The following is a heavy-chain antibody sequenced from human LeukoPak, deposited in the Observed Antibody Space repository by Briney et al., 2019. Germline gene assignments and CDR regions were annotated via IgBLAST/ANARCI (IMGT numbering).Heavy chain of an antibody. J-gene: IGHJ4*02. CDR3: AKDRKGDTIIGGFDD. Sequence: PGGSLRLSCAASGFPFNTYALTWVRQAPGKGLEWVSTISSSGGSTYYADSVKGRFTISRDNPKNTMDLQVNSLRAEDTAVYFCAKDRKGDTIIGGFDDWGQGTLVTVSS. CDR2: ISSSGGST. V-gene: IGHV3-23*01. CDR1: GFPFNTYA. D-gene: IGHD3-22*01.